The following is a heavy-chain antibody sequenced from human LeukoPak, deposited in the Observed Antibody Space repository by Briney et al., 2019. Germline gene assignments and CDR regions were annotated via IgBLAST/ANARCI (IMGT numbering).Heavy chain of an antibody. Sequence: GGSLRLSCTASGFTLGSHDMPWVRQIPGQGLEWVAAVSSGFHAFFADSVQGRFTVSREDARNSLYLQMNSLRAGDTAVYYCVKEARGYHYTYFDYWGQGTLVTVSS. D-gene: IGHD5-18*01. V-gene: IGHV3-13*01. CDR3: VKEARGYHYTYFDY. J-gene: IGHJ4*02. CDR1: GFTLGSHD. CDR2: VSSGFHA.